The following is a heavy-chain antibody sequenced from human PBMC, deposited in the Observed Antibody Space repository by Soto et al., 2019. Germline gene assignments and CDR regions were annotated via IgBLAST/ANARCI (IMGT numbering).Heavy chain of an antibody. Sequence: QVQLQQWGAGLLKPSETLSLTCAVYGGSFSGYYWSWIRQPPGKGLEWIGEINHSGSTNYNPSLKSRVTISVDTSKNQFSLELNSVTAADSAVYYCARALQIWGSYRPKYYLDYWGQGTLVTVSS. J-gene: IGHJ4*02. CDR3: ARALQIWGSYRPKYYLDY. CDR2: INHSGST. D-gene: IGHD3-16*02. CDR1: GGSFSGYY. V-gene: IGHV4-34*01.